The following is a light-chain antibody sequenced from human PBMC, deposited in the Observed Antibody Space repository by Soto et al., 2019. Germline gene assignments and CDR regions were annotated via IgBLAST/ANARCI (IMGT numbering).Light chain of an antibody. J-gene: IGKJ3*01. CDR2: AAS. Sequence: DIQMTQSPSSLSASVGDRVTITCRASQGIRNYLAWYQQKPGKVPKLLIYAASTLQSGVPSRFSGSGSGPDFTLTISSLQTEDVATYYCQKYNSAPREFGPGTNVAIK. CDR3: QKYNSAPRE. V-gene: IGKV1-27*01. CDR1: QGIRNY.